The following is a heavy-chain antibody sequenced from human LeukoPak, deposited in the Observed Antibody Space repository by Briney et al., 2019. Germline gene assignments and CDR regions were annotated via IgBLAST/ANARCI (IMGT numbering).Heavy chain of an antibody. CDR2: INSDGSST. V-gene: IGHV3-74*01. Sequence: PGGTLRLSCAASGFTFSSHGMNWVRQAPGKGLEWVSRINSDGSSTSYADSVKGRFTISRDNAKNTLYLQMNSLRAEDTAVYYCAKDSAKKYDDYWGQGTLVTVSS. D-gene: IGHD2/OR15-2a*01. CDR3: AKDSAKKYDDY. CDR1: GFTFSSHG. J-gene: IGHJ4*02.